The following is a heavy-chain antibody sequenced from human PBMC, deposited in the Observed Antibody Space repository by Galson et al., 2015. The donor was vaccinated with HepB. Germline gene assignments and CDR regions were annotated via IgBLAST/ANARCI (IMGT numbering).Heavy chain of an antibody. CDR2: IGDTGETI. Sequence: SLRLSCAASRFTFSTYVMHWIRQAPGKGLEYVSSIGDTGETIYYADSVRGRFAISRDNSRNTVSLQMSSLRTEDTAVYYCVGYSTSVTQDDYWGQGTLVTVSS. CDR1: RFTFSTYV. D-gene: IGHD2-15*01. J-gene: IGHJ4*02. CDR3: VGYSTSVTQDDY. V-gene: IGHV3-64D*06.